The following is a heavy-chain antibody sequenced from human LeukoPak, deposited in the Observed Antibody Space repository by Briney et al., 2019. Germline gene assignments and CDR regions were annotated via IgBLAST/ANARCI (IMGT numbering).Heavy chain of an antibody. J-gene: IGHJ6*03. CDR2: INPNSGGT. CDR3: ARVRLRSSGWYYYYYYMDV. V-gene: IGHV1-2*02. Sequence: ASVKVSCKASGYTFTGYYMHWVRQAPGQGLEWMGWINPNSGGTNYAQKFQGRVTMTRDTSISTAYMELSRLRSDDTAVYYCARVRLRSSGWYYYYYYMDVWGKGTTVTISS. D-gene: IGHD6-19*01. CDR1: GYTFTGYY.